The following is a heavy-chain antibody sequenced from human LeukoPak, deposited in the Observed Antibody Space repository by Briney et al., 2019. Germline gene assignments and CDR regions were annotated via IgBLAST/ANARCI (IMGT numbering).Heavy chain of an antibody. D-gene: IGHD2-2*01. CDR2: INHSGST. CDR1: GGSFSGYY. CDR3: ARAPGEVPAASGSSSSSWFDP. V-gene: IGHV4-34*01. J-gene: IGHJ5*02. Sequence: SETLSLTCAVYGGSFSGYYWSWIRQPPGKGLEWIGEINHSGSTHYNPSLKSRVTISVDTSKNQFSLKLSSVTAADTAVYYCARAPGEVPAASGSSSSSWFDPWGQGTLVTVSS.